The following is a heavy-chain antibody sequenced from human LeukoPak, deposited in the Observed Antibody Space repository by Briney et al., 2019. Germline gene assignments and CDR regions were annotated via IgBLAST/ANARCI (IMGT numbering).Heavy chain of an antibody. CDR1: GFTFSRYG. Sequence: GGSLRLSCAASGFTFSRYGMHWVRQAPGKGLEWVTAISYDGSNKYYADSVKGRFTISRDNSKNTLYLQMNSLRAGDTAVYYCAKPHFDDWGQGTLVTVSS. V-gene: IGHV3-30*18. CDR2: ISYDGSNK. J-gene: IGHJ4*02. CDR3: AKPHFDD.